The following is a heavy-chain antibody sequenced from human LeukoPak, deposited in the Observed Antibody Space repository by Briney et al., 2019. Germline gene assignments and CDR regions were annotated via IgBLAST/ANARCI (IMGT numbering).Heavy chain of an antibody. D-gene: IGHD3-10*01. Sequence: ASVTVSCKPSGYTLTGYYLLGVRQAPGQGLEWMGWINPNSGGTNYAQKFQGRVTMTRDTSISTAYMELSRLRSDDTAVYYCARTPDYCGSGRGDYWGEGTLVSVSS. CDR1: GYTLTGYY. J-gene: IGHJ4*02. CDR2: INPNSGGT. V-gene: IGHV1-2*02. CDR3: ARTPDYCGSGRGDY.